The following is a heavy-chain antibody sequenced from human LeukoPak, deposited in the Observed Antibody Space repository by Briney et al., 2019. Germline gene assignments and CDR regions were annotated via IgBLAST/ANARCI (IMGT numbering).Heavy chain of an antibody. D-gene: IGHD2-2*01. CDR2: ISSSDSTI. V-gene: IGHV3-11*04. Sequence: PSETLSLTCAVYGGSFSDYYMSWIRQAPGKGLEWVSYISSSDSTIYYTDSVKGRFTISRDNAKNSLYLQMNSLRADDTAVYYCARADCSSTSCYELDYWGQGTLVTVSS. CDR3: ARADCSSTSCYELDY. J-gene: IGHJ4*02. CDR1: GGSFSDYY.